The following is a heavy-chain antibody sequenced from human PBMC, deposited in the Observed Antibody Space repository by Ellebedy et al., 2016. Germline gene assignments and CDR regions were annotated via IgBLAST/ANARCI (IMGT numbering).Heavy chain of an antibody. V-gene: IGHV4-34*01. CDR2: INHSGST. CDR1: GGSFSGYY. Sequence: SETLSLTXAVYGGSFSGYYWSWIRQSPGKGLEWIGEINHSGSTNYNPSLKSRVTISVDTSKNQFSLKLSSVTAADTAVYYCARGGGNSFDYWGQGTLVTVSS. D-gene: IGHD4-23*01. J-gene: IGHJ4*02. CDR3: ARGGGNSFDY.